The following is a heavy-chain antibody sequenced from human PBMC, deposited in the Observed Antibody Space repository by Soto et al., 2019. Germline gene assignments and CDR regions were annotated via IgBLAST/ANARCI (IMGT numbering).Heavy chain of an antibody. Sequence: LRLSCAASGFTFSDYYMSCIRQAPGKGLEWVSYISSSGSTIYYADSVKCRFTISRDNAKNSLYPQMNSLRAEDTAVYYCARVTGTHYYYHYMDVWGKGTTVTVSS. J-gene: IGHJ6*03. V-gene: IGHV3-11*01. CDR2: ISSSGSTI. D-gene: IGHD1-20*01. CDR1: GFTFSDYY. CDR3: ARVTGTHYYYHYMDV.